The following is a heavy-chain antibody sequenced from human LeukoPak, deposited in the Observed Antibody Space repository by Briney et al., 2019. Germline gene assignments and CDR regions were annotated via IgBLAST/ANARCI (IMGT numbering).Heavy chain of an antibody. D-gene: IGHD3-22*01. J-gene: IGHJ4*02. V-gene: IGHV1-69*04. Sequence: GASVKVSCKAPGGTFSSYAISWVRQAPGQGLEWMGRIIPIFGIANYAQKFQGRVTITADKSTSTAYMELSSLRSEDTAVYYCATHYCDSSGYYYPWDYWGQGTLVTVSS. CDR3: ATHYCDSSGYYYPWDY. CDR1: GGTFSSYA. CDR2: IIPIFGIA.